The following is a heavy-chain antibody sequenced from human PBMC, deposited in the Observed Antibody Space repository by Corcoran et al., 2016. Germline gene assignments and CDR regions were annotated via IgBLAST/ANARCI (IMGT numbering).Heavy chain of an antibody. CDR2: IYYSGST. J-gene: IGHJ4*02. V-gene: IGHV4-39*07. D-gene: IGHD2-8*01. CDR3: ARGNGNFDY. Sequence: QLQLQESGPGLVKPSETLSVSCTVSGGSISSSSYYWGWISQPPGKGLEWIGSIYYSGSTYYNPSLKSGVTISVDTSKNQFSLKLSYMTAADTAVYYCARGNGNFDYWGQGTLVTVSS. CDR1: GGSISSSSYY.